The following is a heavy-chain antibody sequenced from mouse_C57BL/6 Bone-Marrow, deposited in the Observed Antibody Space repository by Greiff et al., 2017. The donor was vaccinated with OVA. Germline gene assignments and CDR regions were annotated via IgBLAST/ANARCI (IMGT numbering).Heavy chain of an antibody. D-gene: IGHD2-2*01. J-gene: IGHJ3*01. CDR2: INPGSGGT. V-gene: IGHV1-54*01. CDR1: GYAFTNYL. Sequence: QVQLKQSGAELVRPGTSVKVSCKASGYAFTNYLIEWVKQRPGQGLEWIGVINPGSGGTNYNEKFKGKATLTADKSSSTAYMQLSSLTSEDSAVYFCARSRGYEGGAWFAYWGQGTLVTVSA. CDR3: ARSRGYEGGAWFAY.